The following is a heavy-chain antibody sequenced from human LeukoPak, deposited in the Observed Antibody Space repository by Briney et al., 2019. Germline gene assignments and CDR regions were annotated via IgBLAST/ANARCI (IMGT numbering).Heavy chain of an antibody. CDR2: IIPIFGTA. Sequence: SVKVSCKASGGTFSSSAISWVRQAPGQGLEWMGGIIPIFGTANYAQKFQGRVTITADESTSTAYIELSSLRSEDTAVYYCARDGSVYCGGDCHFDYWGQGTLVTVSS. D-gene: IGHD2-21*01. V-gene: IGHV1-69*01. J-gene: IGHJ4*02. CDR1: GGTFSSSA. CDR3: ARDGSVYCGGDCHFDY.